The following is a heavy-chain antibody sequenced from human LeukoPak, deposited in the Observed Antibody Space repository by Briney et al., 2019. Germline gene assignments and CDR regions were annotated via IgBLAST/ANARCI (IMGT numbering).Heavy chain of an antibody. CDR3: ARVTNPLTWELRHAFDI. J-gene: IGHJ3*02. CDR1: GYTFTSYY. CDR2: INPSGGST. Sequence: ASVKVSCKASGYTFTSYYMHWVRQAPGQGLEWMGIINPSGGSTSYAQKFQGRVTMTRDTSTSTVYMELSSLRSEDTAVYYCARVTNPLTWELRHAFDIWGQGTMVTVSS. V-gene: IGHV1-46*01. D-gene: IGHD1-26*01.